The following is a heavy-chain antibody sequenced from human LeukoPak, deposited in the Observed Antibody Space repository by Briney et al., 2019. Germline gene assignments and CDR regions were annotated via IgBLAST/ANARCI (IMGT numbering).Heavy chain of an antibody. J-gene: IGHJ5*02. V-gene: IGHV3-30*04. CDR3: ARNRYFDWLLSSWFDP. Sequence: GGSLRLSCAASGFTFSSYAMHWVRQAPGKGLEWVAVISYDGSNKYYADSVKGRFTISRDNSKNTLYLQMNSLRAEDKAVYYCARNRYFDWLLSSWFDPWGQGTLVTVSS. D-gene: IGHD3-9*01. CDR1: GFTFSSYA. CDR2: ISYDGSNK.